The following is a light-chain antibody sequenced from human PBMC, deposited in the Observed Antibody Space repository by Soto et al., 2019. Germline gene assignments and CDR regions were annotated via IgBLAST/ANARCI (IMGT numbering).Light chain of an antibody. V-gene: IGLV1-47*01. Sequence: QSVLTQPPSASGTPGQRGTISCSGSSSNIGSNYVYWYQQLPGTAPKLLIYRNNQRPSGVPDRFSGYKSGTSASLAISGLRSADEADYYCAAWEDSLSGLFGGGTQVTVL. J-gene: IGLJ3*02. CDR1: SSNIGSNY. CDR3: AAWEDSLSGL. CDR2: RNN.